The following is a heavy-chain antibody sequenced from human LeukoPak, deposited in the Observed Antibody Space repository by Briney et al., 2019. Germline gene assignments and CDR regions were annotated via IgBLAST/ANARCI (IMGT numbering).Heavy chain of an antibody. V-gene: IGHV1-18*01. CDR3: ATGNPSMVRGVIGAFDI. J-gene: IGHJ3*02. Sequence: ASVKVSCKASGYTFTSYGISWVRQAPGQGLEWMGWISAYNGNTNYAQKLQGRVTMTEDTSTDTAYMELSSLRSEDTAVYYCATGNPSMVRGVIGAFDIWGQGTMVTVSS. D-gene: IGHD3-10*01. CDR1: GYTFTSYG. CDR2: ISAYNGNT.